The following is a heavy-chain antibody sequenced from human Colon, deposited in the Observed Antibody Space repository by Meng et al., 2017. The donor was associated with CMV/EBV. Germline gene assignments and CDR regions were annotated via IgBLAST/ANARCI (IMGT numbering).Heavy chain of an antibody. V-gene: IGHV1-2*02. CDR3: ASHSSYVWGSHH. CDR2: MDPTTGRT. CDR1: GYSFTGYY. D-gene: IGHD3-16*01. Sequence: QLVQSGAEVGMPGASVKVSCKASGYSFTGYYIHWVRQAPGQGLEWMGWMDPTTGRTDYAQKFQGTVTMTRDPSISTAYLELSRLTSDDTAVYYCASHSSYVWGSHHWGQGTLVTVSS. J-gene: IGHJ1*01.